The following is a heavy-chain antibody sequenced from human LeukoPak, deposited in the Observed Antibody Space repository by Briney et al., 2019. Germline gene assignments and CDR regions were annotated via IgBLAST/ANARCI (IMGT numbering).Heavy chain of an antibody. V-gene: IGHV4-38-2*02. J-gene: IGHJ4*02. Sequence: SETLSLTCTVSGYSISSGYYWGWIRQSPGKGLEWIGNIYHSGSTYYNPSLKSRVTISVDTSKNQFSLQLSSVTAADTAVYYCARSAYSTSWYYFDYWGQGALVTVSS. D-gene: IGHD6-13*01. CDR1: GYSISSGYY. CDR2: IYHSGST. CDR3: ARSAYSTSWYYFDY.